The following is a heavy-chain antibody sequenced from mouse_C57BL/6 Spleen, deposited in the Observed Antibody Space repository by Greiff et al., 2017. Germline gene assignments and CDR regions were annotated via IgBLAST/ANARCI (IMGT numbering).Heavy chain of an antibody. Sequence: VQLQQPGAELVKPGASVKMSCKASGYTFTSYWITWVKQRPGQGLEWIGDIYPGSGSTNYNEKFKSKATLTVDTSSSTAYMQLSSLTSEDSAVYYCARSGPDYYGSAMDYWGQGTSVTVSS. CDR3: ARSGPDYYGSAMDY. D-gene: IGHD1-1*01. CDR1: GYTFTSYW. J-gene: IGHJ4*01. V-gene: IGHV1-55*01. CDR2: IYPGSGST.